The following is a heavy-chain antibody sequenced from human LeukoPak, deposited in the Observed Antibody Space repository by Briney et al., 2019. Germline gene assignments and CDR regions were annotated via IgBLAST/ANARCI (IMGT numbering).Heavy chain of an antibody. CDR1: GFTFSSYS. V-gene: IGHV3-21*01. Sequence: TGGSLRLSCAASGFTFSSYSMNWVRQAPGKGLEWVSSISSSSSYIYYADSVKGRFTISRDNAKNSLYLQMNSLRAEDTAVYYCARDTYYDFWSGYYSAGIYMDVWGKGTTVTVSS. D-gene: IGHD3-3*01. J-gene: IGHJ6*03. CDR2: ISSSSSYI. CDR3: ARDTYYDFWSGYYSAGIYMDV.